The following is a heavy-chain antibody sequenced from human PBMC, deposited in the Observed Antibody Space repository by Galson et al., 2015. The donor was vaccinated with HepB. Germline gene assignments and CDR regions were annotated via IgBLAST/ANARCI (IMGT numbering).Heavy chain of an antibody. CDR3: ARCPITMVRGVDY. D-gene: IGHD3-10*01. Sequence: TLSLTCTVSGGSISSGGYYWSWIRQHPGKGLEWIGYIYYSGSTYYNPSLKSRVTISVDTSKNQFSLKLSSVTAADTAVYYCARCPITMVRGVDYWGQGTLVTVSS. J-gene: IGHJ4*02. CDR1: GGSISSGGYY. CDR2: IYYSGST. V-gene: IGHV4-31*03.